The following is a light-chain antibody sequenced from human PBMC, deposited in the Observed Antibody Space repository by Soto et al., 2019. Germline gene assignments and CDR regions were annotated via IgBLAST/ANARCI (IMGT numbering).Light chain of an antibody. CDR3: QQYNNWPRT. CDR1: QSVSSN. J-gene: IGKJ1*01. CDR2: GAS. V-gene: IGKV3-15*01. Sequence: EIVMTQSPATLSVSPGERATLSCRAIQSVSSNVAWYQQKPGQPPRLLIYGASTRATGIPARFSGSGSGTEFTLTISSLQSEDFAVYYCQQYNNWPRTFGQGTKVEIK.